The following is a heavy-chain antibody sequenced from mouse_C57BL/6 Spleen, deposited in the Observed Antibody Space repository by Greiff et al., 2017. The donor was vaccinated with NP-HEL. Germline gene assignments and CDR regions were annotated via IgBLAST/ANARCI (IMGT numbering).Heavy chain of an antibody. V-gene: IGHV1-55*01. CDR1: GYTFTSYW. CDR2: IYPGSGST. D-gene: IGHD2-5*01. CDR3: ARSGYSNYDAMDY. Sequence: QVQLQQPGAELVKPGASVKMSCKASGYTFTSYWITWVKPRPGQGLEWIGDIYPGSGSTNYNEKFKSKATLTVDTSSSTAYMQLSSLTSEDSAVYYCARSGYSNYDAMDYWGQGTSVTVSS. J-gene: IGHJ4*01.